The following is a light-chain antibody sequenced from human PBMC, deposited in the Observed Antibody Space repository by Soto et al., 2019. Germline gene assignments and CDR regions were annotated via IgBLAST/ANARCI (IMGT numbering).Light chain of an antibody. V-gene: IGLV2-23*01. J-gene: IGLJ1*01. Sequence: QTVLTQPASVCGSPGQSITISCTGISSDVGSYNLVSWYQQHPGKAPKVMIYEGSKRPSGVSSRFSGSQSGNTASLTISGLQAEDEADYYCCSYAGGSALNYVFGTGTKLTVL. CDR2: EGS. CDR3: CSYAGGSALNYV. CDR1: SSDVGSYNL.